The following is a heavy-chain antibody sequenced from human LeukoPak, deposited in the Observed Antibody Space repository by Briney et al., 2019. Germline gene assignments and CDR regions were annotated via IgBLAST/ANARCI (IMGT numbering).Heavy chain of an antibody. CDR2: ISTSGAET. Sequence: GGSLRLSCAASGFTFSSYGMHWVRQAPGKGLEWVSAISTSGAETKYAASVKGRFTISRDNSQNTLFLQMNRLRADDTAVYYCARDYKADYWGQGTLVTVSS. CDR1: GFTFSSYG. D-gene: IGHD1-1*01. V-gene: IGHV3-23*01. CDR3: ARDYKADY. J-gene: IGHJ4*02.